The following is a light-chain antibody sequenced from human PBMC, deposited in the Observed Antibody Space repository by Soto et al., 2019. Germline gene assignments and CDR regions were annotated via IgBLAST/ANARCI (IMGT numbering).Light chain of an antibody. Sequence: EIVLTQSPRALSASPEDTATLSCRTRQSFSSDVAWYQQKPGQAPRLLIYGAFTRATGIPARFSGSGSGTEFTLTISSLQSEDFAVYYCQYYDQWPPWAFGQGTKVDIK. CDR2: GAF. J-gene: IGKJ1*01. CDR3: QYYDQWPPWA. CDR1: QSFSSD. V-gene: IGKV3-15*01.